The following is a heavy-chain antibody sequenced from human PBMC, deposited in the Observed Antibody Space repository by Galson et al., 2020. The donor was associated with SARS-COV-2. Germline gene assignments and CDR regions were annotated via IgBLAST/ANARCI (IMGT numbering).Heavy chain of an antibody. D-gene: IGHD5-12*01. CDR3: ARSKGQEDIGVPVGYGMDV. J-gene: IGHJ6*02. CDR1: GFTFSSYG. V-gene: IGHV3-33*01. CDR2: IWYDGRNK. Sequence: GGSLRLSCAASGFTFSSYGMHWVRQAPGKGLEWVAVIWYDGRNKYYADSVKGRFTISRDNSKNTLYLQMNSLRAEDTAFYYCARSKGQEDIGVPVGYGMDVWGQGTTVTVSS.